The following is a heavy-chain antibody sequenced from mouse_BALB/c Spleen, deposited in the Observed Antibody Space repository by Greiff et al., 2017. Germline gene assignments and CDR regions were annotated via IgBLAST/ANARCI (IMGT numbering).Heavy chain of an antibody. CDR3: ARGEDWVFDY. CDR1: GYAFTNYL. CDR2: INPGSGGT. J-gene: IGHJ2*01. D-gene: IGHD4-1*01. Sequence: VKLQESGAELVRPGTSVKVSCKASGYAFTNYLIEWVKQRPGQGLEWIGVINPGSGGTNYNEKFKGKATLTADKSSSTAYMQLSSLTSDDSAVYFCARGEDWVFDYWGQGTTLTVSS. V-gene: IGHV1-54*01.